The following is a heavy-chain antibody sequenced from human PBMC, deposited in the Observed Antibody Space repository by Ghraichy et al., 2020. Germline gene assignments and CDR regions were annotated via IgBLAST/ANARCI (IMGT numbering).Heavy chain of an antibody. CDR3: ARRHSGYEFDY. CDR1: GGSISSSSYY. Sequence: SETLSLTCTVSGGSISSSSYYWAWIRQPPGKGLEWIGNIYYSGTTYSNPSLKSRITMSIYTSKNQFSLKLSSVTAADTAVYYCARRHSGYEFDYWGQGTLVTVSS. CDR2: IYYSGTT. J-gene: IGHJ4*02. D-gene: IGHD5-12*01. V-gene: IGHV4-39*01.